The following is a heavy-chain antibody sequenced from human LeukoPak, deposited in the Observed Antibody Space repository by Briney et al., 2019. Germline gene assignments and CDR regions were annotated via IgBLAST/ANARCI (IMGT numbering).Heavy chain of an antibody. J-gene: IGHJ2*01. V-gene: IGHV4-59*08. CDR2: ISYSGST. D-gene: IGHD4-17*01. Sequence: SETLSLTCTVSGGSISSYYWSWIRQPPGKGLEWIGYISYSGSTNYNPSRKSRVTISIDTSKNQFFLKVTSVTAADAAVYYCARPKYGDAAYFALWGRGALVTVSS. CDR1: GGSISSYY. CDR3: ARPKYGDAAYFAL.